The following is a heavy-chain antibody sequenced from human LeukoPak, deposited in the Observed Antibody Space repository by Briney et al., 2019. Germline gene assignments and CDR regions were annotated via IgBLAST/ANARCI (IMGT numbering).Heavy chain of an antibody. Sequence: RGSLRLSCAASGFTFSDYYMSWIRQAPGKGLEWVSYISSSGSTIYYADSVKGRFTISRDNAKNSLYLQMNSLRAEDTAVYYCARADWDTAMIDYWGQGTLVTVSS. CDR1: GFTFSDYY. CDR2: ISSSGSTI. D-gene: IGHD5-18*01. CDR3: ARADWDTAMIDY. V-gene: IGHV3-11*04. J-gene: IGHJ4*02.